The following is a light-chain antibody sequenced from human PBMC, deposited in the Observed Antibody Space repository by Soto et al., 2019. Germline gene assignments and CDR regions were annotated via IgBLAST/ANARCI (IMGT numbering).Light chain of an antibody. V-gene: IGKV1-39*01. J-gene: IGKJ2*02. CDR2: AAS. CDR3: QQTFSPPCT. CDR1: QSVRSY. Sequence: DIQMTQSPSSLSASLGDRITITCRTSQSVRSYLNWYQEKSGKATKLLIYAASTLQDGVPSRLTCSGSGRDFTLNISRLQPDGLSTYFCQQTFSPPCTFGQGT.